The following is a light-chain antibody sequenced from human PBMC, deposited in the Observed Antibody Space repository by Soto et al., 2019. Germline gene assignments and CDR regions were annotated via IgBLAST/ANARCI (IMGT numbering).Light chain of an antibody. Sequence: DIQMTQSPSSLSASVGDRVTITCRASQGISNYLAWYQQKPGKVPKLLIYAASTLQSGVPSRFSGSGSGTDFTLTISSPQPKDVATYYCQKYNSAPWTFGQGTKVEIK. J-gene: IGKJ1*01. CDR2: AAS. CDR3: QKYNSAPWT. CDR1: QGISNY. V-gene: IGKV1-27*01.